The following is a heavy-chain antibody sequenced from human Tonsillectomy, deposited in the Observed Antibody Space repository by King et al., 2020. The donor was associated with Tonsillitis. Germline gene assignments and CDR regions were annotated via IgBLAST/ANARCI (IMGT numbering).Heavy chain of an antibody. V-gene: IGHV1-2*05. D-gene: IGHD6-13*01. CDR2: INPDNGGT. Sequence: QLQLVQSGAEVKKPGASVKVSCKASGNIFTGYYMHWVRQAPGQGLEWMGRINPDNGGTNYAQKFQGRVTMTRDTSISTAYMELSXLRSDDRVVYYCARSWGDGSSWSFDPWGRGTLVTVPS. J-gene: IGHJ2*01. CDR1: GNIFTGYY. CDR3: ARSWGDGSSWSFDP.